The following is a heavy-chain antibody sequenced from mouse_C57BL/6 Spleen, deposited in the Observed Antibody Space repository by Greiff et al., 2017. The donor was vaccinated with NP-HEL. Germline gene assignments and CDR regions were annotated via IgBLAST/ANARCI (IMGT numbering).Heavy chain of an antibody. V-gene: IGHV1-55*01. D-gene: IGHD2-3*01. CDR1: GYTFTSYW. Sequence: VQLQQPGAELVKPGASVKMSCKASGYTFTSYWITWVKQRPGQGLEWIGDIYPGSGSTNYNEKFKSKATLTGDTSSSTAYMQLSSLTSEDSAVYYCVDDNFDYWGQGTTLTVSS. CDR3: VDDNFDY. J-gene: IGHJ2*01. CDR2: IYPGSGST.